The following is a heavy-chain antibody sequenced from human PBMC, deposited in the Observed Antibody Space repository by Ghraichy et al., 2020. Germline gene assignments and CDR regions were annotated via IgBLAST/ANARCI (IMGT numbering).Heavy chain of an antibody. CDR2: INSDGSST. Sequence: GGSLRLSCAASGFTFSSYWMHWVRQAPGKGLVWVSRINSDGSSTTYADSVKGRFTISRDNAKNTLYLQMNSLRAEDTAVYYCARALYYDFWSGDYGMDVWGQGTTVTVSS. J-gene: IGHJ6*02. CDR3: ARALYYDFWSGDYGMDV. V-gene: IGHV3-74*01. CDR1: GFTFSSYW. D-gene: IGHD3-3*01.